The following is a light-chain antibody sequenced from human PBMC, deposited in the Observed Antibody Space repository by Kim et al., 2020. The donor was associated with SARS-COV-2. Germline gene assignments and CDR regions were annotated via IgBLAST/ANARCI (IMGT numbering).Light chain of an antibody. CDR1: KLGDKY. J-gene: IGLJ2*01. Sequence: SYELTQPPSVSVSPGQTASITCSGDKLGDKYACWYQQKPGQSPILVIYQDTKRPSGIPERFSGSKSGNTATLTISGTQAMDEADYYCQACDSGVVFGGAT. CDR3: QACDSGVV. V-gene: IGLV3-1*01. CDR2: QDT.